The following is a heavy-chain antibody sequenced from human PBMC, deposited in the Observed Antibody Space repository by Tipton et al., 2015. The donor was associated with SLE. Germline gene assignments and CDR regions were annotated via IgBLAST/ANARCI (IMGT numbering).Heavy chain of an antibody. V-gene: IGHV4-59*01. CDR2: IYYSGST. Sequence: GLVKPSETLSLTCTVSGGSISSYYWSWIRQPPGKGLEWIGYIYYSGSTNYNPSLKSRVTISVDTSKNQFSLKLSSVTAADTAVYYCARVLPNSSSSAGWYYYYYMDVWGKGTTVTVSS. CDR3: ARVLPNSSSSAGWYYYYYMDV. CDR1: GGSISSYY. J-gene: IGHJ6*03. D-gene: IGHD6-6*01.